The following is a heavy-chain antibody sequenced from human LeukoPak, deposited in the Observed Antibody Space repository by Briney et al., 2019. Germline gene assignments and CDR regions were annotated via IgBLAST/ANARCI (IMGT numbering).Heavy chain of an antibody. D-gene: IGHD4-17*01. V-gene: IGHV3-23*01. J-gene: IGHJ4*02. Sequence: GGSLRLSCAASGFTFSSYAMSWVRQAPGKGLEWVSITISSGVSAYYADSVKGRFTISRDNSKNTLYLQMNNLRAEDTAIYYCAKDLRTMTTVTPFDYWGQGTLVTVSS. CDR1: GFTFSSYA. CDR2: TISSGVSA. CDR3: AKDLRTMTTVTPFDY.